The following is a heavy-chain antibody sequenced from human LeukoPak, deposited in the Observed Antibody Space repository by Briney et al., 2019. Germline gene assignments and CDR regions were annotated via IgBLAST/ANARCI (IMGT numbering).Heavy chain of an antibody. CDR3: ARGSDSGTPRWFDP. CDR2: IDPNDGGT. Sequence: ASVEVSCKASGYTLTGHFIQWVRQAPGQGPEWMGRIDPNDGGTNYAQKFQGRVTMTRDTSISTAYMKLSSLRSDDTAVYYCARGSDSGTPRWFDPWGQGTLVTV. D-gene: IGHD1-26*01. V-gene: IGHV1-2*06. CDR1: GYTLTGHF. J-gene: IGHJ5*02.